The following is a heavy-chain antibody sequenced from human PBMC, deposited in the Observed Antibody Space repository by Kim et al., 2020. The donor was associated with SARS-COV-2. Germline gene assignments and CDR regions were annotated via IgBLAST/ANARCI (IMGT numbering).Heavy chain of an antibody. CDR3: AKAVFSGYYYYGMDV. Sequence: KCEGRVTMTEDTSTDTAYMELSSLRSEDTAVYYCAKAVFSGYYYYGMDVWGQGTTVTVSS. D-gene: IGHD3-10*02. J-gene: IGHJ6*02. V-gene: IGHV1-24*01.